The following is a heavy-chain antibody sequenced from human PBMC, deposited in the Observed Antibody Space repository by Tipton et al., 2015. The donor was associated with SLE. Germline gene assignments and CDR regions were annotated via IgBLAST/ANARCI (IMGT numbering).Heavy chain of an antibody. V-gene: IGHV4-39*06. CDR2: IYYSGST. CDR1: GGSISSSSYY. D-gene: IGHD6-19*01. J-gene: IGHJ6*02. Sequence: TLSLTCTVSGGSISSSSYYWGWIRQPPGKGLEWIGSIYYSGSTYYNPSLKSRVTISVDTSKKQFPLKLSSVTAADTAVYYCARGDSYSSGWYTYYYGMDVWGQGTTVTISS. CDR3: ARGDSYSSGWYTYYYGMDV.